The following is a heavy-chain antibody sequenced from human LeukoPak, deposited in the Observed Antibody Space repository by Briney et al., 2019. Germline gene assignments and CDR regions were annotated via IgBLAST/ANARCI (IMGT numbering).Heavy chain of an antibody. D-gene: IGHD3-3*01. CDR1: GFTFSSYA. CDR2: ISSSSSYI. Sequence: GGSLRLSCAASGFTFSSYAMSRVRQAPGKGLEWVSSISSSSSYIYYADSVKGRFTISRDNAKNSLYLQMNSLRAEDTAVYYCAKLREVGFWYFDSWGQGTLVTVSS. V-gene: IGHV3-21*01. J-gene: IGHJ4*02. CDR3: AKLREVGFWYFDS.